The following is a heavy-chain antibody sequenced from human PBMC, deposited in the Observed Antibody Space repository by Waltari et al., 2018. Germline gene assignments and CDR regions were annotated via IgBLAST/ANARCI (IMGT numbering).Heavy chain of an antibody. V-gene: IGHV3-48*04. J-gene: IGHJ4*02. CDR3: ARWNIGADY. Sequence: PGGSLRLSCEASGFPFNIYSMILVRQAPGKGLEWVSDSNTRSTTIYYADSVKGLLTTSRDNAKNSLYLQMNSLRAEDTAVYYCARWNIGADYWGQGTLVTVSS. D-gene: IGHD2-15*01. CDR2: SNTRSTTI. CDR1: GFPFNIYS.